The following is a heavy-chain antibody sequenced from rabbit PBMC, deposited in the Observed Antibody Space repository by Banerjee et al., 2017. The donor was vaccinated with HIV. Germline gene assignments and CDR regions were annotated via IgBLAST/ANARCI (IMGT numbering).Heavy chain of an antibody. V-gene: IGHV1S45*01. CDR1: GFDLSRYYV. J-gene: IGHJ4*01. Sequence: QEQLEESGGGLVKPEGSLKLSCTASGFDLSRYYVMCWVRQAPGKGLEWIGCIDAGSGTTYYANWAKGRFTISKTSSTTVTLQMNSLTAADTATYFCARSRYGGFDLWGPGTLVTVS. CDR2: IDAGSGTT. D-gene: IGHD2-1*01. CDR3: ARSRYGGFDL.